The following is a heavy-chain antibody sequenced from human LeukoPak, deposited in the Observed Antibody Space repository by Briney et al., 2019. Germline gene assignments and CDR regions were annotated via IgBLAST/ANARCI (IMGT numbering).Heavy chain of an antibody. V-gene: IGHV5-51*01. J-gene: IGHJ4*02. CDR3: ASGPVIAAAGTLDY. Sequence: GESLKISCKGSGYIFTSYWIGWVRQLPGKGLEWMGIIYPGDSDTRYSPSFQGQVTISADKSISTVYLQWSSLKASDTAMYYCASGPVIAAAGTLDYWGQGTLVTVSS. D-gene: IGHD6-13*01. CDR1: GYIFTSYW. CDR2: IYPGDSDT.